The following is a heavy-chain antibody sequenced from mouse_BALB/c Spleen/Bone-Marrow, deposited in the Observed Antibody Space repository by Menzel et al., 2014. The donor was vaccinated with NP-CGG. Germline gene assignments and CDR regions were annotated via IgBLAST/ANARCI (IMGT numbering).Heavy chain of an antibody. J-gene: IGHJ4*01. CDR3: ARGRDYGSSYDAMDY. CDR2: ISSGGST. V-gene: IGHV5-6-5*01. CDR1: GFTFSSYA. Sequence: EVKLVESGGGLVKPGGSLKLSCAASGFTFSSYAMSWVCQTPEKRLEWVASISSGGSTYYPDSVKGRFTISRDNARNILYLQMSSLRSEDTAMYYCARGRDYGSSYDAMDYWGQGTSVTVSS. D-gene: IGHD1-1*01.